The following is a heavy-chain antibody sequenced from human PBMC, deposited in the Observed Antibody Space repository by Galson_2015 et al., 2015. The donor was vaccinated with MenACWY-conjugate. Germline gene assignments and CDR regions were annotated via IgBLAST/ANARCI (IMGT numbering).Heavy chain of an antibody. CDR1: GFSISTYW. V-gene: IGHV3-7*03. D-gene: IGHD1-14*01. Sequence: LRLSCAVSGFSISTYWMTWVRQAPGKGLEWVANIKEDGSEKYYVDSVKGRFTISRDNAKNSLYLQMNSLRGEDTAVYYCASWVGRDYWGQGTLVTVSS. CDR2: IKEDGSEK. J-gene: IGHJ4*02. CDR3: ASWVGRDY.